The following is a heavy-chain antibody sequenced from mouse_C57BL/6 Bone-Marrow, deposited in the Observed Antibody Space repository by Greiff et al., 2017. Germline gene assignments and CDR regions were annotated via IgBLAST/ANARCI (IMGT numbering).Heavy chain of an antibody. CDR3: ARGLRAWFAY. D-gene: IGHD2-4*01. CDR1: GYTFTDYN. Sequence: EVKLQQSGPELVKPGASVQMSCKASGYTFTDYNMHWVKQSHGKSLEWIGYINPNNGGTSYNQKFKGKATLTVNKSSSTAYMELRSLTSEDSAVYYCARGLRAWFAYWGQGTLVTVSA. V-gene: IGHV1-22*01. J-gene: IGHJ3*01. CDR2: INPNNGGT.